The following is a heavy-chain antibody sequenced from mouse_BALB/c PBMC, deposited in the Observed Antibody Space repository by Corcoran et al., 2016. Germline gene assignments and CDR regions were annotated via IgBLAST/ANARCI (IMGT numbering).Heavy chain of an antibody. CDR2: INPYNGAT. V-gene: IGHV1-26*01. Sequence: EVQLQQSGPELVKPGASVKISCKASGYSFTGYYMHWVKQSHVKSLEWIGRINPYNGATSYNQNFKDKASLTVDKSSSTAYMELHSLTSEDSAVYYCARFLDIDYWGQGTTLTVSS. CDR3: ARFLDIDY. CDR1: GYSFTGYY. J-gene: IGHJ2*01.